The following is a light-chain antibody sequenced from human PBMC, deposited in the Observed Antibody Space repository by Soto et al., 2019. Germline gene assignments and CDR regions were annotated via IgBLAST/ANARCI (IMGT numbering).Light chain of an antibody. CDR2: EVT. CDR1: SSDVGSYNL. V-gene: IGLV2-23*02. CDR3: CSYAGSSTVV. Sequence: QSALTQPASVSGSPGQSITISCTGTSSDVGSYNLVSWYQLHPGKAPKLMIYEVTKRPSGISNRFSGSKSDNTASLTISGLQAEDEADYYCCSYAGSSTVVFGGGTKLTVL. J-gene: IGLJ2*01.